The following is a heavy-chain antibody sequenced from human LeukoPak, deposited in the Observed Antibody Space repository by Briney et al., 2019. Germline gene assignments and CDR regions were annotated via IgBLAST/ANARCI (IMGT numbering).Heavy chain of an antibody. CDR1: GYTFTRYD. J-gene: IGHJ5*02. CDR2: MNPKSGNT. V-gene: IGHV1-8*01. Sequence: GASVKVSCKASGYTFTRYDINWVRQATGQGLEWMGWMNPKSGNTGHAQKFQGRVTMTTDTSTSTAYMELRSLRSDDTAVYYCARDAGALSSGSYSPGNWFDPWGQGTLVTVSS. D-gene: IGHD3-10*02. CDR3: ARDAGALSSGSYSPGNWFDP.